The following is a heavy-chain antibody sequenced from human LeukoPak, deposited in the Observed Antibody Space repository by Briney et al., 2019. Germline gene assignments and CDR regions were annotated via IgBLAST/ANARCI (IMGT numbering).Heavy chain of an antibody. Sequence: SETLSLTCTVSGYSISSGYYWGWIRQPPGKGLEWIGSIYHSGSTYYNPSLKSRVTISVDTSKNQFSLKLSSVTAADTAVYYCARQKIAYCGGDCPNWFDPWGQGTLVTVSS. CDR1: GYSISSGYY. D-gene: IGHD2-21*01. CDR2: IYHSGST. CDR3: ARQKIAYCGGDCPNWFDP. V-gene: IGHV4-38-2*02. J-gene: IGHJ5*02.